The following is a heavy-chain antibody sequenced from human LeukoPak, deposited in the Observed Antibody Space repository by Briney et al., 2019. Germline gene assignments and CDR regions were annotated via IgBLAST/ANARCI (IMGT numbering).Heavy chain of an antibody. D-gene: IGHD2-21*02. Sequence: ASVKVSCKASGYTFTSYGISWVRQAPGQGLEWMGWISAYNGNTNYAQKLQGRVTMTTDTSTSTAYMELSRLRSDDTAVYYCARDMGQLLLGYYYYGMDVWGQGTTVTVSS. V-gene: IGHV1-18*01. CDR3: ARDMGQLLLGYYYYGMDV. CDR1: GYTFTSYG. CDR2: ISAYNGNT. J-gene: IGHJ6*02.